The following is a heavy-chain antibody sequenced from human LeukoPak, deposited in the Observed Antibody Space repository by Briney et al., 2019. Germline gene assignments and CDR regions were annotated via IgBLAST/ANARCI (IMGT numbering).Heavy chain of an antibody. V-gene: IGHV1-2*02. CDR3: AREVYCSSTSCYSRDLDY. CDR2: INPNSGGT. J-gene: IGHJ4*02. Sequence: ASVKVSCKASGYTFTGYYMHWVRQAPGQGLEWMGWINPNSGGTNYAQKFQGRVTMTRDTSISTAYMELSRLRSGDTAVYYCAREVYCSSTSCYSRDLDYWGQGTLVTVSS. D-gene: IGHD2-2*01. CDR1: GYTFTGYY.